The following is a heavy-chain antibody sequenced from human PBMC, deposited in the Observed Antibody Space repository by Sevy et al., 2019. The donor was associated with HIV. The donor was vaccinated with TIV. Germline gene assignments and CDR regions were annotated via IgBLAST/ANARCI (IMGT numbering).Heavy chain of an antibody. CDR2: IRWNSGSI. Sequence: GGSLRLSCAASGFTFDDYAMHWVRQAPGKGLEWVSGIRWNSGSIGYGDSVKGRFTISRDNAKNSLYLQMNSLRAEDTALYYCAKDSRAGYDSSGYYSSDAFDIWGQGTMVTVSS. D-gene: IGHD3-22*01. J-gene: IGHJ3*02. CDR1: GFTFDDYA. CDR3: AKDSRAGYDSSGYYSSDAFDI. V-gene: IGHV3-9*01.